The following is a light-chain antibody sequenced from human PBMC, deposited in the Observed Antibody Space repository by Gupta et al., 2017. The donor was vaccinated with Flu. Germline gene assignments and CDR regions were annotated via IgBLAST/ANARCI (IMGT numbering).Light chain of an antibody. CDR2: GAS. CDR3: QQYGSSPLT. V-gene: IGKV3-20*01. CDR1: QSVSSSY. Sequence: EIVLTQSPGTLCLSPGERATLSCRASQSVSSSYLDWYQQKPGQAPRLLIYGASSRATGIPDRFRGSGSGTDFTLTISRLEPEDFAVYYCQQYGSSPLTFGGGTKVEIK. J-gene: IGKJ4*01.